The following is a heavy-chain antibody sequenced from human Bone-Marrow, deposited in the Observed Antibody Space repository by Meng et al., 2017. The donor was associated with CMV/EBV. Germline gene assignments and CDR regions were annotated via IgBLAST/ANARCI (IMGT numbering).Heavy chain of an antibody. CDR2: IYYSGST. Sequence: SETLSLTCTVSGGSISSGGYYWSWIRQHPGKGLEWIGYIYYSGSTNYNPSLKSRVTISVDTSKNQFSLKLSSVTAADTAVYYCARVLRGIAVAGYDYWGQGTLVTVSS. CDR3: ARVLRGIAVAGYDY. CDR1: GGSISSGGYY. D-gene: IGHD6-19*01. J-gene: IGHJ4*02. V-gene: IGHV4-61*08.